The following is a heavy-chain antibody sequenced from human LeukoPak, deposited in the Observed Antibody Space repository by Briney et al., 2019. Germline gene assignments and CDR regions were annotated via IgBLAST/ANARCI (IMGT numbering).Heavy chain of an antibody. CDR1: GFTFSSYA. J-gene: IGHJ5*02. V-gene: IGHV3-23*01. Sequence: GGSLTLSCAASGFTFSSYAMSWVPQAQGQGLEWVPAISGSGGSTSYADSVKGRFTISRDNSKNTLYVQMNSLGGVVTAVYYCAKGPIGLASNWFDPWGQGTLVTVFS. CDR3: AKGPIGLASNWFDP. D-gene: IGHD3-3*01. CDR2: ISGSGGST.